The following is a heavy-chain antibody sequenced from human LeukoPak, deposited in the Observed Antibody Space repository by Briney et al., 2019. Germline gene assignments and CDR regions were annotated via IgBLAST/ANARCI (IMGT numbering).Heavy chain of an antibody. CDR3: VRGPYYYGSGSYYKGLDY. V-gene: IGHV3-64D*09. CDR2: ISSNGVST. D-gene: IGHD3-10*01. CDR1: GFTFSSYA. Sequence: PGGSLRLSCSDSGFTFSSYAMHWVRQAPGKGLEYVSAISSNGVSTYYADSVKGRFTISRDNSKNTLYLQMSSLRAEDTAVCYCVRGPYYYGSGSYYKGLDYWGQGTLVTVSS. J-gene: IGHJ4*02.